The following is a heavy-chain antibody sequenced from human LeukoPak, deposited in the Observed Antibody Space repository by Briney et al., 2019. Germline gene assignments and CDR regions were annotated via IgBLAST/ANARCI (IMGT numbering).Heavy chain of an antibody. J-gene: IGHJ4*02. V-gene: IGHV7-4-1*02. CDR2: INTNTGNP. CDR3: ARGNPYYLDY. Sequence: ASVKVSCKASGYTFTNYAMDWVRQAPGQGPEWMGWINTNTGNPTYAQGFTGRFVFSLDTSVCTAYLQISSLKAEDTAIYYCARGNPYYLDYWGQGTLVTVSS. CDR1: GYTFTNYA.